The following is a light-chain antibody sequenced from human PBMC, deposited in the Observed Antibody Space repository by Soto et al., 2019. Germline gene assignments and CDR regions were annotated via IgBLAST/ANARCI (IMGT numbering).Light chain of an antibody. CDR2: EVG. V-gene: IGLV2-14*01. CDR3: SSYRSGSTL. J-gene: IGLJ2*01. Sequence: QSALTQPASVSGSPGQSITISCTGTSGDIGTYNYVSWYQQHPGKVPKLIIYEVGNRPSGVSNRFSGNKSGNTASLTISGLQAEDEADYYCSSYRSGSTLFGGGTKLTFL. CDR1: SGDIGTYNY.